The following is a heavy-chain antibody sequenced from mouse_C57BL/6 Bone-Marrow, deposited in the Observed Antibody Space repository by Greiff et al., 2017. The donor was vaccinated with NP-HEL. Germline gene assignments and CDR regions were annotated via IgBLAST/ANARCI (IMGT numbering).Heavy chain of an antibody. CDR1: GFTFSSYA. J-gene: IGHJ2*01. D-gene: IGHD2-4*01. Sequence: EVKLMESGEGLVKPGGSLKLSCAASGFTFSSYAMSWVRQTPEKRLEWVAYISSGGDYIYYADTVKGRATISRDNARNTLYLQMSSLKSEDTAMDYCKRVGLRREGFYYLDYWGQGTTLTVSS. V-gene: IGHV5-9-1*02. CDR2: ISSGGDYI. CDR3: KRVGLRREGFYYLDY.